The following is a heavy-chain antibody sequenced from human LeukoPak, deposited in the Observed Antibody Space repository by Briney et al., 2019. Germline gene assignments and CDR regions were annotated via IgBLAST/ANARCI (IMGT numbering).Heavy chain of an antibody. Sequence: PSETLSLTCAVSGGSISSSNWWGWGRQAPGKGREGGGEIYHSGSTNYNPSLKSRVTISVDKSKNQFSLNLSSVTAADTAVYYCARESMSSSSWYYSDYWGQGTLVTVSS. CDR1: GGSISSSNW. V-gene: IGHV4-4*02. J-gene: IGHJ4*02. CDR3: ARESMSSSSWYYSDY. CDR2: IYHSGST. D-gene: IGHD6-13*01.